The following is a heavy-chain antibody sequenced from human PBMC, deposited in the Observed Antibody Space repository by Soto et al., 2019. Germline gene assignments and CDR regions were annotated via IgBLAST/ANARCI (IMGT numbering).Heavy chain of an antibody. CDR1: GFTFSTYG. J-gene: IGHJ6*02. D-gene: IGHD6-25*01. Sequence: QVQLVESGGGVVQLGRSLRLSCAASGFTFSTYGMHWVRQAPGKGLEWVAVISYDGSNKYYADSVKGRFTISRDNSKNTLYLQMNSLRPEDTAVYYCAKDLLRPGRAYGMDVWGQGTTVTVSS. CDR3: AKDLLRPGRAYGMDV. V-gene: IGHV3-30*18. CDR2: ISYDGSNK.